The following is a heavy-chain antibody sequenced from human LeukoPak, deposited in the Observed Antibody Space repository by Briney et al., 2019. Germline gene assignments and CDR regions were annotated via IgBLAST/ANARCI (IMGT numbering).Heavy chain of an antibody. J-gene: IGHJ4*02. V-gene: IGHV5-51*01. CDR1: GYSFTSYW. CDR3: ARAYDSSGYYLCASY. Sequence: GESLKISCKGSGYSFTSYWIGWVRQMPGKGLEWMGIIYPGDSDTRYSPSFQGQVTISADKSISTAYLQWSSLKASDTAMYYCARAYDSSGYYLCASYWGQGTLVTVSS. D-gene: IGHD3-22*01. CDR2: IYPGDSDT.